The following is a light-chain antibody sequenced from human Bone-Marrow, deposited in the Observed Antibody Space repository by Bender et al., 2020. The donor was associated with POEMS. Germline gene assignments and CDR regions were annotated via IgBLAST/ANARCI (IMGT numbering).Light chain of an antibody. CDR2: SSH. J-gene: IGLJ2*01. CDR3: CSYAGSDTHVK. Sequence: QSVLTQPPSASGTPGQRVTISCSGGSSNIGAHAVNWYQHLPGTAPKLLIYSSHRRPSEVPDRFSGSKSGNMASLTISGLQPEDEADYYCCSYAGSDTHVKFGGGTKLTVL. V-gene: IGLV1-44*01. CDR1: SSNIGAHA.